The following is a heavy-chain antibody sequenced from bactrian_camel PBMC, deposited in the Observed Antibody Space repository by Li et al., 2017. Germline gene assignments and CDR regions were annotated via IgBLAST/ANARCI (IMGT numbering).Heavy chain of an antibody. D-gene: IGHD7*01. J-gene: IGHJ4*01. CDR2: IYSDASNT. Sequence: HVQLVESGGGLVQPGGSLRLSCAASGFDFTTYYMSWVRQAPGKGLEWVVSIYSDASNTYYADSIKGRFTVSRDNAKNTIDLQMNVLKSEDTAQYYCATGGGWSTHWGQGTQVTVS. CDR1: GFDFTTYY. V-gene: IGHV3-2*01. CDR3: ATGGGWSTH.